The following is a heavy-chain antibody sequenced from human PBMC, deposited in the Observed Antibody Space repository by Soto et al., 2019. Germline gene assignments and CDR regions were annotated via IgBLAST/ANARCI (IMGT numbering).Heavy chain of an antibody. V-gene: IGHV3-11*01. CDR2: ISSSGSTI. CDR3: ARVHAVIAISNDAFDI. J-gene: IGHJ3*02. Sequence: GGSLRLSCAASGFTFSDYYMSWIRQAPGKGLEWVSYISSSGSTIYYADSVKGRFTISRDNAKNSLYLQMNSLRAEDTAVYYCARVHAVIAISNDAFDIWGQGTMVTVSS. D-gene: IGHD2-21*01. CDR1: GFTFSDYY.